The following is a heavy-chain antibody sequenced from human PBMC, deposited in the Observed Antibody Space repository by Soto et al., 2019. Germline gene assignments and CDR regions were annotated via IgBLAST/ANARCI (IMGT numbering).Heavy chain of an antibody. Sequence: QVQLVESGGGLVKPGGSLRLSCAASGFTFRDYYMSWIRQAPGKGLEWVSYIGSSGSSIYYADSVKGRFTISRDNAKKSLYLKMNSMRAEDTAVYSCARTDSSAYYVDYWGQGTLVTVSS. CDR2: IGSSGSSI. CDR3: ARTDSSAYYVDY. CDR1: GFTFRDYY. V-gene: IGHV3-11*01. J-gene: IGHJ4*02. D-gene: IGHD3-22*01.